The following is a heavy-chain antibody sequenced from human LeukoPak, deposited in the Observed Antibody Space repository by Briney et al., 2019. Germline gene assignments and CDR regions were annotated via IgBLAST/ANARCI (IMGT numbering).Heavy chain of an antibody. V-gene: IGHV6-1*01. CDR2: TYYRSKWYN. J-gene: IGHJ4*02. Sequence: SQTLSLTCDISGDSVSSNSAAWHWIRQSPSRGLEWLGRTYYRSKWYNDYAVSVKSRITINADTSKNQFSLQVKSVTPEDTAVYYCARSTRYSSGWTFDYWGQGTLVTVSS. CDR1: GDSVSSNSAA. D-gene: IGHD6-19*01. CDR3: ARSTRYSSGWTFDY.